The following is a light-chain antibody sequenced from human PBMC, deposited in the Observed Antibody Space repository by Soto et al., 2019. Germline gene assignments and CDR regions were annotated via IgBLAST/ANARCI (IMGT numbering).Light chain of an antibody. J-gene: IGKJ1*01. CDR3: QQYNNWPRT. CDR2: GAS. V-gene: IGKV3-15*01. CDR1: QSVSSN. Sequence: EIVMTQSPATLSVSPGERATLSCRASQSVSSNLAWYQQKPGQSPRLFIYGASTRATGIPARISGSGSGTEFTLTISSLQSEDFAIYYCQQYNNWPRTFGQGTKVDIK.